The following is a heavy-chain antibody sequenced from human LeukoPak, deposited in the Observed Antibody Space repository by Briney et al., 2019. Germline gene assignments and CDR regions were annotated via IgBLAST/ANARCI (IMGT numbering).Heavy chain of an antibody. CDR3: ARGEYDFWSGDNWFDP. Sequence: GASVKVSCKASGYTFTSYGISWVRQAPGQGLEWMGWISAYNGNTNYAQKLQGRVTMTTDTSTSTAYMELRSLRSDDTAVYYCARGEYDFWSGDNWFDPWGQGTLVTVSS. CDR2: ISAYNGNT. V-gene: IGHV1-18*01. D-gene: IGHD3-3*01. CDR1: GYTFTSYG. J-gene: IGHJ5*02.